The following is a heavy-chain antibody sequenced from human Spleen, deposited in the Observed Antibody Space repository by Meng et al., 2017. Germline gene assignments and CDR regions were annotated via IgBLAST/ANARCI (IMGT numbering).Heavy chain of an antibody. CDR2: IYHIGST. J-gene: IGHJ4*02. D-gene: IGHD2-21*01. Sequence: VQLEESGPGLVKPSGTLSLTCVVSGASIIGSHWWSWVRQPPGKGLEWIGEIYHIGSTNYNPSLKSRVTILVDKSKNEFSLDLSSVTAADTAVYYCARVGESGDSLDSWGQGTLVTVSS. CDR3: ARVGESGDSLDS. CDR1: GASIIGSHW. V-gene: IGHV4-4*02.